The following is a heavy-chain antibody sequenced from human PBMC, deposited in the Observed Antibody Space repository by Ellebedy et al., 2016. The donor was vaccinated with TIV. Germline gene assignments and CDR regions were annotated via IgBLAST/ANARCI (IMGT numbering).Heavy chain of an antibody. J-gene: IGHJ4*02. CDR1: GYTFTSYY. D-gene: IGHD6-19*01. V-gene: IGHV1-46*04. Sequence: AASVKVSCKASGYTFTSYYMHWARQAPGQGLEWMGIINPSTGSTTYAQKLQGRVTMTRDTSTSTVYMELSSLRSEDTAVYFCARSRSSGWLHTPDYWGQGTLVTVSS. CDR2: INPSTGST. CDR3: ARSRSSGWLHTPDY.